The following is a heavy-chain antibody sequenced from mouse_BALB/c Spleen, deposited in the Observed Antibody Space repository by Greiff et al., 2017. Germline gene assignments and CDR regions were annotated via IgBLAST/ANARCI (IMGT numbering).Heavy chain of an antibody. CDR1: GYTFTSYW. CDR2: INPSTGYT. Sequence: VQLQQSGAELAQPGASVKMSCTASGYTFTSYWMHWVKQRPGQGLEWIGYINPSTGYTEYNQKFKDKATLTADKSSSTPYMQLSSLTSEDSAVYYAVTSLLRLRGDAMDYWGQGTSVTVSA. CDR3: VTSLLRLRGDAMDY. J-gene: IGHJ4*01. D-gene: IGHD1-2*01. V-gene: IGHV1-7*01.